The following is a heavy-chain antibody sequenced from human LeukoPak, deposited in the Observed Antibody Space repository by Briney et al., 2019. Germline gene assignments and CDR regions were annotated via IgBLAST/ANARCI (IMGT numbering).Heavy chain of an antibody. D-gene: IGHD6-19*01. CDR3: ARGRSGWYTFDS. Sequence: GGSLRLSCAASGFTFSDYTMNWVRQAPGKGLEWVSSISRSSSYIYYPGSVKGRFTISRDNAKNSLYLQMNSLSAEDTAVYYCARGRSGWYTFDSWGQGTLVTVSS. V-gene: IGHV3-21*01. CDR2: ISRSSSYI. CDR1: GFTFSDYT. J-gene: IGHJ4*02.